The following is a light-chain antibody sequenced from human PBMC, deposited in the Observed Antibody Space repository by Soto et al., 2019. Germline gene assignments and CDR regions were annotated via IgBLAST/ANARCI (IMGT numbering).Light chain of an antibody. CDR3: SSYAGSGNWV. CDR2: EVN. Sequence: QSALTQPPSASWSPGQSVTISCTGTSSDFGGYNYVSWYQQHPGKAPKLMIYEVNKRPSGVPERFSGSKSGNTASLTVSGLQADDEADYYCSSYAGSGNWVFGGGTKLTVL. J-gene: IGLJ3*02. V-gene: IGLV2-8*01. CDR1: SSDFGGYNY.